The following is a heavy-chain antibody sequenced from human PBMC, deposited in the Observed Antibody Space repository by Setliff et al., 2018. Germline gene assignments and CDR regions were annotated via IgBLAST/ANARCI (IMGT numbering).Heavy chain of an antibody. CDR3: ATDGPVLNGDYIS. D-gene: IGHD3-10*01. CDR1: GASISTTYYY. J-gene: IGHJ5*02. V-gene: IGHV4-39*07. CDR2: IYQNGIT. Sequence: PSETLSLTCSVSGASISTTYYYWDWIRQSPEKGLEWIGTIYQNGITYYNPSVKSRVTISADKSKNQFSLSLRSVTAADTAVYYCATDGPVLNGDYISWGQGTLVTVSS.